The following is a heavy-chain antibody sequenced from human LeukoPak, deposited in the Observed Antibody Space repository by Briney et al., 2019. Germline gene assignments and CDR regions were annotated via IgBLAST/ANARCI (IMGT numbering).Heavy chain of an antibody. D-gene: IGHD3-10*01. CDR1: GGTFSSYA. CDR3: ARPYGSGSQLGYYYYGMDV. Sequence: ASVKVSCKASGGTFSSYAISWVRQAPGQGLEWMGRIIPILGIANYAQKFQGRVTITADKSTSTAYMELSSLRSEDTAVYYCARPYGSGSQLGYYYYGMDVWGQGTTVTVPS. V-gene: IGHV1-69*04. J-gene: IGHJ6*02. CDR2: IIPILGIA.